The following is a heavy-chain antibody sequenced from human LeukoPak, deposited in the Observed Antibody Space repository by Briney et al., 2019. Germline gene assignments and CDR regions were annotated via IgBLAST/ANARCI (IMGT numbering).Heavy chain of an antibody. CDR3: GRDSRDSLDY. Sequence: GASVKVSCKASGYTFTGYYMHWVRQAPGQGLEWMGWINPDSGGTNFAQKFQGRVTMTRDTSISTAYMKLSRLRSDDTAVYYCGRDSRDSLDYWGQGTLVTVSS. V-gene: IGHV1-2*02. CDR1: GYTFTGYY. J-gene: IGHJ4*02. CDR2: INPDSGGT. D-gene: IGHD6-6*01.